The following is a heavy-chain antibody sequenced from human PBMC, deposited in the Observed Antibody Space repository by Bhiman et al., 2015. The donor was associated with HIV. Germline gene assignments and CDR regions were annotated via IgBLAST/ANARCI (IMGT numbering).Heavy chain of an antibody. D-gene: IGHD3-3*01. CDR1: GFTFSSYG. V-gene: IGHV3-30*19. CDR3: ARDQITIFGVVLTYGMDV. Sequence: QVQLVESGGGVVQPGRSLRLSCAASGFTFSSYGMHWVRQAPGKGLEWVAVIWYDASDKYYADSVKGRFTISRDNSKNTLYLQMNSLRAEDTAVYYCARDQITIFGVVLTYGMDVWGQGTTVTVSS. CDR2: IWYDASDK. J-gene: IGHJ6*02.